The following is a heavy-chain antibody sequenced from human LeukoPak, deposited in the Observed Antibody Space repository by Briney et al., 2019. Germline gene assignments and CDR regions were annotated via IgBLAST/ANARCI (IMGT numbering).Heavy chain of an antibody. V-gene: IGHV3-30*02. CDR1: GFTFSSYG. J-gene: IGHJ6*02. CDR3: AKSMVSLYGMDV. Sequence: GGSLRLSCAAPGFTFSSYGMHWVRQAPGKGLEWVAFIRYDGSNKYYADSVKGRFTISRDNSKNTLYLQMNSLRAEDTAVYYCAKSMVSLYGMDVWGQGTTVTVSS. D-gene: IGHD5-18*01. CDR2: IRYDGSNK.